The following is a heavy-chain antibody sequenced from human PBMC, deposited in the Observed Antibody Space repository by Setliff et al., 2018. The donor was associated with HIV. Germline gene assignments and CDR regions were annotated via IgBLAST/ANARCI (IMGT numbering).Heavy chain of an antibody. Sequence: PSETLSLTCTVSGGSISSRNFYWGWIRQAPGKGLEWIGSIAYTGSRYYNSSLKSRVTISVDTSRNECSLKLTSVTAVDTAVYYCAREVRWELPQGFDHWGQGSQVTVSS. J-gene: IGHJ4*02. V-gene: IGHV4-39*07. CDR3: AREVRWELPQGFDH. CDR2: IAYTGSR. CDR1: GGSISSRNFY. D-gene: IGHD1-26*01.